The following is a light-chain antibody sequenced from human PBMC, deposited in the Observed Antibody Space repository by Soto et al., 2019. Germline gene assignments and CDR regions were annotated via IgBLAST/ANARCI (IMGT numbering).Light chain of an antibody. CDR3: QQDNSYSGT. Sequence: DIHMTQSPSSLSVSVGDRVTITCRTSQNINAWLAWYQQRPGQAPKLLIYDASSLESGVPSRFSGSGSGTEFTLTISSLQPDDFATYYCQQDNSYSGTFGQGTKVDI. CDR1: QNINAW. J-gene: IGKJ1*01. CDR2: DAS. V-gene: IGKV1-5*01.